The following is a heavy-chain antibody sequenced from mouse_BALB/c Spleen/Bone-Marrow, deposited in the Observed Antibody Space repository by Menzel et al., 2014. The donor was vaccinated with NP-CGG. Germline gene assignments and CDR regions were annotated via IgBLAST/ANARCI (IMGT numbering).Heavy chain of an antibody. CDR3: AREGGYDGYYPLAY. J-gene: IGHJ3*01. CDR2: INPYDGGT. V-gene: IGHV1-18*01. D-gene: IGHD2-3*01. Sequence: EVQLRQSGPELVKPGASMKISCKASGYSFTGYTMNWVKQSHGKNLEWIGLINPYDGGTSYNQKFKGKATLTVDKSSSTAYMEFLSLTSEDSAVYYCAREGGYDGYYPLAYWGQGTLVTVSA. CDR1: GYSFTGYT.